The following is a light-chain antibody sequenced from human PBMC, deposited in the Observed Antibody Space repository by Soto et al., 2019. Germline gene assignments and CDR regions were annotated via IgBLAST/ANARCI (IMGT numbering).Light chain of an antibody. V-gene: IGKV1-5*03. J-gene: IGKJ1*01. CDR2: KES. CDR1: QYISSW. CDR3: QQYNYYPWT. Sequence: DIQMTQSPSTLSASVGDRVTITCRASQYISSWLAWYQQKPGQAPKLLIYKESFLESGVPSRFSGRGSGTEFTLTISSLQPHDFATYYCQQYNYYPWTFGQGTKVEIK.